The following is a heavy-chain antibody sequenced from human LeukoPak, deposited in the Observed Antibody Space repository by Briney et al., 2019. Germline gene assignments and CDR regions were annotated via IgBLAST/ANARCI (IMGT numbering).Heavy chain of an antibody. CDR1: GYTFTGYY. J-gene: IGHJ5*02. V-gene: IGHV1-2*02. CDR2: INPNSGGT. CDR3: ARDGSYDRGGWAAFDP. Sequence: ASVKVSCKASGYTFTGYYMHWVRQAPGQGLEWMGWINPNSGGTNYAQKFQGRVTMTRDTSISTAYMELSRLRSDDTAVYYCARDGSYDRGGWAAFDPWGQGTLVTVSS. D-gene: IGHD1-26*01.